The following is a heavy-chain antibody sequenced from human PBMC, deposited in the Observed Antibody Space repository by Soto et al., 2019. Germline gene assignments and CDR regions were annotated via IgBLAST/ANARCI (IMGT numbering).Heavy chain of an antibody. Sequence: QVQLVQSGAEVKKPGSSVKVSCKASGGTFSSYAISWVRQAPGQGLEWMGGIIPIFGTANYAQKFQGRVTXXAXEXXSTAYMELSSLRSEDTAVYYCARERRLGNYWYFDLWGRGTLVTVSS. D-gene: IGHD7-27*01. CDR3: ARERRLGNYWYFDL. J-gene: IGHJ2*01. V-gene: IGHV1-69*12. CDR2: IIPIFGTA. CDR1: GGTFSSYA.